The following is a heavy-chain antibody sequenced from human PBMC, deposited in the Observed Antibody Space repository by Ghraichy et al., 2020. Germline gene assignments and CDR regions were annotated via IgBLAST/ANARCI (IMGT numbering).Heavy chain of an antibody. CDR2: INHSGST. D-gene: IGHD1-26*01. CDR3: ARDDQYSGGYYYYMDV. Sequence: GSLRLSCAVYGGSFSGYYWSWIRQPPGKGLEWIGEINHSGSTNYNPSLKSRVTISVDTSKNQFSLKLSSVTAADTAVYYCARDDQYSGGYYYYMDVWGKGTTVTVSS. V-gene: IGHV4-34*01. J-gene: IGHJ6*03. CDR1: GGSFSGYY.